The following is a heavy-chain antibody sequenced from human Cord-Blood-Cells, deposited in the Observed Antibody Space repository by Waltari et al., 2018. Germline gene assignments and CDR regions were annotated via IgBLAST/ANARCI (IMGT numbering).Heavy chain of an antibody. J-gene: IGHJ2*01. CDR2: ITHSGSN. Sequence: QVQLQQWGAGLLKPSETLSLTCAVYGGSFSGYYWSWIRQPPGKWLEWIGEITHSGSNNYNPSLKSRVTISVDTSKNQFSLKLSSVTAADTAVYYCARLVVVVASFDLWGRGTLVTVSS. D-gene: IGHD2-15*01. V-gene: IGHV4-34*01. CDR1: GGSFSGYY. CDR3: ARLVVVVASFDL.